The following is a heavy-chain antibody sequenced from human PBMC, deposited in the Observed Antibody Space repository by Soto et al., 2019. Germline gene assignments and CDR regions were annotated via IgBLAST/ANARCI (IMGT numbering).Heavy chain of an antibody. Sequence: SETLSLTLAVYGGSFSGYYWGWIGQRPGKGLGWCGEFNHSGSTNYNPSLKSRVTISVDTSKNQFSLKLSSVTAAGTAVYYCGRGQQQQLGKVYYGMDVWGQGTTVTVSS. V-gene: IGHV4-34*01. CDR1: GGSFSGYY. J-gene: IGHJ6*02. CDR3: GRGQQQQLGKVYYGMDV. D-gene: IGHD6-13*01. CDR2: FNHSGST.